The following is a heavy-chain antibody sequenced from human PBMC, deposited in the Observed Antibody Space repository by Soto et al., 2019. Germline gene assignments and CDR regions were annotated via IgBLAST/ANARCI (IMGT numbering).Heavy chain of an antibody. CDR3: AKDRRDGYNYGRYYFDY. Sequence: GGSLRLSCAASGFTFSSYGMHWVRQAPGKGLEWVAVISYDASNKYYVDSVKGRFTISRDNSKNTLYLQMNSLRAEDTAVYYCAKDRRDGYNYGRYYFDYWGQGTLVTVSS. CDR1: GFTFSSYG. J-gene: IGHJ4*02. D-gene: IGHD5-12*01. CDR2: ISYDASNK. V-gene: IGHV3-30*18.